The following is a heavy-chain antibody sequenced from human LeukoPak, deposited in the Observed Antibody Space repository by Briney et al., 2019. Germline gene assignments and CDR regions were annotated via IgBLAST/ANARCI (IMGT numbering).Heavy chain of an antibody. CDR1: GFTFSSYG. V-gene: IGHV3-30*03. Sequence: PGGSLRLSCAASGFTFSSYGMHWVRQAPGKGLEWVAVISYDGSNKYYADSVKGRFTISRDNSKNTLYLQMNSLRAEDTAVYYCARVLKDIVADYGMDVWGKGTTVTVSS. CDR2: ISYDGSNK. CDR3: ARVLKDIVADYGMDV. D-gene: IGHD2-15*01. J-gene: IGHJ6*04.